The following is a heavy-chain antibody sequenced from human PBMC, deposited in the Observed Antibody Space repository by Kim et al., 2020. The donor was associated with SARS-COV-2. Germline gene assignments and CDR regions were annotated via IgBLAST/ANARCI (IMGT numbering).Heavy chain of an antibody. CDR3: ATLTRGSGVDG. CDR1: EFTFNDYW. CDR2: VNQDGTDK. D-gene: IGHD1-1*01. V-gene: IGHV3-7*03. Sequence: GGSLRLSCAAYEFTFNDYWMRWVRQAPGKGLECVATVNQDGTDKYYVDSVKGRFTISRDNPKNSLFLQMNSLRVDDTDVYYCATLTRGSGVDGWGRGTTVTVSS. J-gene: IGHJ6*02.